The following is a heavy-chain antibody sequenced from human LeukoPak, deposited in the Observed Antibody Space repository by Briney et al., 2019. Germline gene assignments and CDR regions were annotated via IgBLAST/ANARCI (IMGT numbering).Heavy chain of an antibody. CDR2: ISYDGSNK. D-gene: IGHD6-13*01. CDR1: GFTFSSYA. V-gene: IGHV3-30-3*01. Sequence: PGGSLRLSCAASGFTFSSYAMHWVRQAPGKGLEWVAVISYDGSNKYYADSVKGRFTISRDNSKNTLYLQMNSLRAEDTAAYYCARDPAAAGPRPPSYYYYGMDVWGQGTTVTVSS. CDR3: ARDPAAAGPRPPSYYYYGMDV. J-gene: IGHJ6*02.